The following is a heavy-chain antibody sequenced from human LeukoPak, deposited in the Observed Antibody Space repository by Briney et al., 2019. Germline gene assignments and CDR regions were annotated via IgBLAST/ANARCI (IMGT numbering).Heavy chain of an antibody. CDR1: GFSFSGYY. Sequence: SETLSLTCAVSGFSFSGYYWSWIRQPPGNGLEWLGEINHRGSTNYNPSLKSRVTISVDTSKNQFSLELSSVNAADPSENCGERLEYGSKRDYDYRNNWFDPWGQGTLVTVSS. D-gene: IGHD3-10*01. V-gene: IGHV4-34*01. J-gene: IGHJ5*02. CDR3: ERLEYGSKRDYDYRNNWFDP. CDR2: INHRGST.